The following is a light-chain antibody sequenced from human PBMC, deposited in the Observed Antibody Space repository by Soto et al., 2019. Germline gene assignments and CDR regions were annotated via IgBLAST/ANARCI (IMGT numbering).Light chain of an antibody. CDR1: QSIGSDS. Sequence: EIVLTQSPGTLSLSPGQRATLSCRASQSIGSDSLAWYQQKPGQAPRLLIYDTSTRATGLPERFGGSGSGTDFTLTISRLEPEDFAVYSCQQSGSSLWTFGQGTKVEIK. CDR3: QQSGSSLWT. V-gene: IGKV3-20*01. J-gene: IGKJ1*01. CDR2: DTS.